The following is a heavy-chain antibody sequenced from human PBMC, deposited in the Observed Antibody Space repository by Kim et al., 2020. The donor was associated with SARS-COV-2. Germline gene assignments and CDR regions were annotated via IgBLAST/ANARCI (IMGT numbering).Heavy chain of an antibody. D-gene: IGHD3-3*01. V-gene: IGHV3-23*01. Sequence: GGSLRLSCAASGFTFSGYTMAWVRQAPGKGLEWVSIIGSSGSSTYYADSVKGRFTVSRDNSKNTVSLQMNSLTAEDTAIYYCAKGIFLNYFDSWGQGTLATVSS. CDR3: AKGIFLNYFDS. CDR2: IGSSGSST. J-gene: IGHJ4*02. CDR1: GFTFSGYT.